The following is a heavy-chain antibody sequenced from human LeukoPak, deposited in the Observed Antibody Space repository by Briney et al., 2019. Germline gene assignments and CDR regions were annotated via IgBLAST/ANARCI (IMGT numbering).Heavy chain of an antibody. CDR1: GYTFTSYY. D-gene: IGHD1-26*01. Sequence: GASVKVSCKASGYTFTSYYMHWVRQAPGQGLEWMGIINPSGGSTSYAQKFQGRVTMTRDTSTSTVYVELSSLRSEDTAVYYCAREGWELLPYYYMDVWGKGTTVTVSS. J-gene: IGHJ6*03. CDR3: AREGWELLPYYYMDV. V-gene: IGHV1-46*01. CDR2: INPSGGST.